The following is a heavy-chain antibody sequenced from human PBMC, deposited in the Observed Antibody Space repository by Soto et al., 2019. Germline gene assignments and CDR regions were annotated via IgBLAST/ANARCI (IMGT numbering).Heavy chain of an antibody. CDR2: TSGSGFKK. J-gene: IGHJ5*02. Sequence: GGSLRLSCAASGFIFENFGMSWVRQAPGKGLEWISSTSGSGFKKYYADSVKGRFTISRDNSKSTVYLELNNLSAEDTAVYHCAKNQGVELVPLATVDWFDPWGQGSVVTVSS. D-gene: IGHD1-26*01. V-gene: IGHV3-23*01. CDR3: AKNQGVELVPLATVDWFDP. CDR1: GFIFENFG.